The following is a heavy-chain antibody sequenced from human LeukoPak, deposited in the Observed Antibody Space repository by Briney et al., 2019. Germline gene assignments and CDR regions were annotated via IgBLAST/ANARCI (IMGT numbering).Heavy chain of an antibody. CDR1: GYSFTSYW. V-gene: IGHV5-51*01. D-gene: IGHD6-13*01. J-gene: IGHJ6*02. CDR3: ARASYSSSWGPHGMDV. CDR2: IYPGDSDT. Sequence: GESLKISCKGSGYSFTSYWIGWVRQMPGKGLEWVGIIYPGDSDTRYSPSFQGQVTISADKSISTAYLQWSSLKASDTAMYYCARASYSSSWGPHGMDVWGQGTTVTVSS.